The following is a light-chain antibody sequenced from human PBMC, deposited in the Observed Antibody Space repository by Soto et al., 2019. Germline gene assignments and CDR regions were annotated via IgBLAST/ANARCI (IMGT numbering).Light chain of an antibody. J-gene: IGKJ1*01. CDR2: GAS. V-gene: IGKV3-15*01. CDR3: QQYNTWLWT. CDR1: QSINAH. Sequence: EVVMTQSPATLSVSPGERVTLSCRASQSINAHLAWYQQKPGQAPRLLIHGASTRATGIPARFSGSGFGTEFIXXIXSXRAEEFAVYYCQQYNTWLWTFGQGTKVEIQ.